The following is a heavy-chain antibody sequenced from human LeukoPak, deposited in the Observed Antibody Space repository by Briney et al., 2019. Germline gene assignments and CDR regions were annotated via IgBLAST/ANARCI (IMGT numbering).Heavy chain of an antibody. CDR2: YDPEDGET. Sequence: ASVKVSCQVSGYTLSDLNMHWVRQAPGKGLEWMGGYDPEDGETIFAQRFQGRVTMTEDTSADIAYMELSSLRSDDTAVFYCATEPNWGSGTGAWGQGTQVTVSS. J-gene: IGHJ4*02. CDR1: GYTLSDLN. V-gene: IGHV1-24*01. CDR3: ATEPNWGSGTGA. D-gene: IGHD3-16*01.